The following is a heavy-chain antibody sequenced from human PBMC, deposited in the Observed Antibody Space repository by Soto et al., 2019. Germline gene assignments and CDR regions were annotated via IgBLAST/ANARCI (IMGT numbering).Heavy chain of an antibody. CDR2: VNPIVSMS. Sequence: GASVKVSCKASGDTFNFYSINWVRQVPGLGLEWMGRVNPIVSMSNYAQKFQGRVTMTADKSTSTAYMELSSLRSVDTATYYCAHLVVAGITYYFDSWGQGTLVTVSS. CDR1: GDTFNFYS. D-gene: IGHD2-15*01. V-gene: IGHV1-69*02. J-gene: IGHJ4*02. CDR3: AHLVVAGITYYFDS.